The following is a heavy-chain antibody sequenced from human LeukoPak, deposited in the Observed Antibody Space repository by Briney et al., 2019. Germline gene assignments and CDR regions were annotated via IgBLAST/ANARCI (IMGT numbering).Heavy chain of an antibody. D-gene: IGHD5-18*01. Sequence: ASVKVSCKASGYTFTSNGISWVRQAPGQGLEWMGWISAYNGNTNYAQKLQGRVTMTTDTSTSTAYMELRSLRSDDTAVYYCATLRYSYGPKGYYYYGMDVWGQGTTVTVSS. CDR2: ISAYNGNT. CDR3: ATLRYSYGPKGYYYYGMDV. J-gene: IGHJ6*02. CDR1: GYTFTSNG. V-gene: IGHV1-18*01.